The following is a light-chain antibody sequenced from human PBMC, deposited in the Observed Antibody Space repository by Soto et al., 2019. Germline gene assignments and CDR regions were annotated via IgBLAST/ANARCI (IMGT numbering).Light chain of an antibody. CDR2: GAS. J-gene: IGKJ1*01. V-gene: IGKV3-15*01. CDR1: QSDSSS. CDR3: QQYNNWPPWT. Sequence: IVLTQSPGPLALSPGERATPSFRARQSDSSSYIAWYQQKPGQAPRLLIYGASTRATGIPARFSGSGSGTELTLTISSLQSEDFAVYYCQQYNNWPPWTFGQGTKVDIK.